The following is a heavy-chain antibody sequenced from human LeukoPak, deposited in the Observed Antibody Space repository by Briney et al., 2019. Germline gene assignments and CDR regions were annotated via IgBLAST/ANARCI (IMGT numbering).Heavy chain of an antibody. J-gene: IGHJ4*02. V-gene: IGHV5-51*01. CDR1: GYSFTSYW. D-gene: IGHD4-11*01. CDR2: IYPGDSDT. CDR3: ARTASLDPDHSNHFDY. Sequence: GESLKISCKGSGYSFTSYWIGWVRQMPGKGLEWMGIIYPGDSDTRYSPSFQGQVTISADKSISTAYLQWSSLKASDTAMYYCARTASLDPDHSNHFDYWGQGTLVTVSS.